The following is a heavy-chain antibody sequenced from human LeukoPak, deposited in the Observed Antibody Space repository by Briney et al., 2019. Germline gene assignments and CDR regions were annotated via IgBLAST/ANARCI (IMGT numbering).Heavy chain of an antibody. CDR3: AKDVTYSSSSGATFDY. CDR2: ISWNSGSI. Sequence: PGGSLRLSRAASGFIFSSYAMHWVRQAPGKGLEWVSGISWNSGSIGYADSVKGRFTISRDNAKNSLYLQMNSLRAEDMALYYCAKDVTYSSSSGATFDYWGQGTLVTVSS. J-gene: IGHJ4*02. CDR1: GFIFSSYA. V-gene: IGHV3-9*03. D-gene: IGHD6-6*01.